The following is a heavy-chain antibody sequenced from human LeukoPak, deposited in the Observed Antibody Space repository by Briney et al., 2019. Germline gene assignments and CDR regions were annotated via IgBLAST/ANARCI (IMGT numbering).Heavy chain of an antibody. CDR3: ARAEVRGVIWNLSVWFDP. CDR1: GGPINSSDYY. CDR2: IYYSGST. Sequence: SETLSLTCTVSGGPINSSDYYWSWIRQPPGKGLEWIGYIYYSGSTNYNPSLKSRVTISVDTSKNQFSLKLSSVTAADTAVYYCARAEVRGVIWNLSVWFDPWGQGTLVTVSS. J-gene: IGHJ5*02. D-gene: IGHD3-10*01. V-gene: IGHV4-61*08.